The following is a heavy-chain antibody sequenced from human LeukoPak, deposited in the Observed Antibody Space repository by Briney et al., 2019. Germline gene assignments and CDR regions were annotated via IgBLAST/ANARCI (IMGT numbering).Heavy chain of an antibody. J-gene: IGHJ3*02. CDR1: GYSFTSYW. CDR2: IYPGDSDT. V-gene: IGHV5-51*01. D-gene: IGHD6-6*01. CDR3: ARHGYSSSSGDAFDI. Sequence: GESLKISCKGSGYSFTSYWIGWVRQMPGKGLEWMGIIYPGDSDTRYSPSFQGQVTISADKSISTAYLQWSSLEASDTAMYYCARHGYSSSSGDAFDIWGQGTMVTVSS.